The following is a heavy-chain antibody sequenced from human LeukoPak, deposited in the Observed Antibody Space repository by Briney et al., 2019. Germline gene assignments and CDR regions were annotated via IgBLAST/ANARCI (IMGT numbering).Heavy chain of an antibody. CDR3: ATSSYGSYYFDY. CDR1: GYTLTELS. J-gene: IGHJ4*02. Sequence: ASVKVSCKVSGYTLTELSMHWVRQAPGKGLEWMGGFDPEDGETIYAQTFQGRVTMTEDTSTDTAYMELSSLRSEDTAVYYCATSSYGSYYFDYWGQGTLVTVSS. D-gene: IGHD3-10*01. V-gene: IGHV1-24*01. CDR2: FDPEDGET.